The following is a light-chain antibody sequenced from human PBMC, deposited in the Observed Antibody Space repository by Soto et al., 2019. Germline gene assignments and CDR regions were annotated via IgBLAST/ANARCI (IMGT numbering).Light chain of an antibody. CDR2: DVN. CDR1: NSDVGGHNF. V-gene: IGLV2-14*03. CDR3: TSYTNRNTVI. Sequence: QSALTQPASVSGSPGQSITISCAGTNSDVGGHNFVSWYQQRPGKAPKLLTYDVNNRRAPGISRRFSSYQSGNTASLTISGHQADDEADYYCTSYTNRNTVIFGGGTKVTVL. J-gene: IGLJ2*01.